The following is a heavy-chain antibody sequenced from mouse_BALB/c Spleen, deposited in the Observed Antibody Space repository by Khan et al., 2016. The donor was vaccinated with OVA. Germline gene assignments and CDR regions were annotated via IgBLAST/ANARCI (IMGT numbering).Heavy chain of an antibody. J-gene: IGHJ3*01. Sequence: EVELVESGGDLVKPGGSLKLSCAASGFTFSNYAMSWVRQTPEKRLEWVASISSGGTTYYPASVKGRFTISRDNARNILYLQMNSRRSEDTAMFYCARDYWLTYWGQGTLVTVAA. D-gene: IGHD1-1*02. CDR2: ISSGGTT. V-gene: IGHV5-6-5*01. CDR3: ARDYWLTY. CDR1: GFTFSNYA.